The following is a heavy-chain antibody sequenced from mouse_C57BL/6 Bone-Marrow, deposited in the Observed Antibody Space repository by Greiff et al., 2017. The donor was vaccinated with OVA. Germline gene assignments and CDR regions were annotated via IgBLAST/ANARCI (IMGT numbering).Heavy chain of an antibody. J-gene: IGHJ3*01. D-gene: IGHD1-1*01. Sequence: VQLVESGAELARPGASVKLSCKASGYTFTSYAISWVKQRTGQGLEWIGEFYPGSGSIYYNEKFKGKATLTADKSSSTAYMELRSLTSDDCAVYFCARYYDGSSGAYWGQGTLVTVSA. CDR2: FYPGSGSI. CDR1: GYTFTSYA. CDR3: ARYYDGSSGAY. V-gene: IGHV1-81*01.